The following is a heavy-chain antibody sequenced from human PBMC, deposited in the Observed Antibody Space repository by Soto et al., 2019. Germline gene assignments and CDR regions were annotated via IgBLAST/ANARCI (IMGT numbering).Heavy chain of an antibody. D-gene: IGHD7-27*01. CDR1: GRSISSAAYC. CDR2: IYDGGTT. CDR3: ARGPSGDKIDY. V-gene: IGHV4-30-4*02. J-gene: IGHJ4*02. Sequence: SDTLSLTCTVSGRSISSAAYCWSWIRQSPDKGLEWIGHIYDGGTTYSSPSLKGRVTISADTSETQFSLKLSSVSAADTAVYYCARGPSGDKIDYWGQGX.